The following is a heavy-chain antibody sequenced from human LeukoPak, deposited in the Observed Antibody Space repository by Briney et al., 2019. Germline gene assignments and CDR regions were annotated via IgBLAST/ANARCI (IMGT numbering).Heavy chain of an antibody. CDR3: ASQGFFIGYSGGSSRHHVSPGSYAFDI. Sequence: GGSLRLSCAASGFSFSVYWMHWVRQAPGKGPVWVSRIKTDGGVTDYADFVKGRFTISRDNAKNTLYLQMNSLRAEDTAVYYCASQGFFIGYSGGSSRHHVSPGSYAFDIWGQGTMVTVSS. D-gene: IGHD2-15*01. J-gene: IGHJ3*02. V-gene: IGHV3-74*01. CDR1: GFSFSVYW. CDR2: IKTDGGVT.